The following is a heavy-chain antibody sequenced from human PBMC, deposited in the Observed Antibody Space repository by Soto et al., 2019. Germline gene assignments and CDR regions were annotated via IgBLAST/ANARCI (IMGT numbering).Heavy chain of an antibody. CDR2: IYYSGST. CDR3: XXXXXXXXXXXXYXXTXAXYI. J-gene: IGHJ3*02. Sequence: XSXTCTVSGGSISSGGYYWSWIRQHPGKGLEWIRYIYYSGSTYYNPSLKSRGTISVDTYKNQFSMKLSSVTAADTAVYXXXXXXXXXXXXXXYXXTXAXYILXXGTMVTVS. V-gene: IGHV4-31*03. CDR1: GGSISSGGYY.